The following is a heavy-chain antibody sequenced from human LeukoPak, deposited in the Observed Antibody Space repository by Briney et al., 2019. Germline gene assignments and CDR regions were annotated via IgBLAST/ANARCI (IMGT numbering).Heavy chain of an antibody. J-gene: IGHJ4*02. D-gene: IGHD1-14*01. CDR3: ARSAGTVDY. V-gene: IGHV4-34*01. CDR2: INHSGST. Sequence: SETLSLTCAVYGGSFSGYYWSWIRQPPGKGLEWIGEINHSGSTNYNPSLKSRVTISVDTSKNQFSLKLGSVTAADTAVYYCARSAGTVDYWGQGTLVTVSS. CDR1: GGSFSGYY.